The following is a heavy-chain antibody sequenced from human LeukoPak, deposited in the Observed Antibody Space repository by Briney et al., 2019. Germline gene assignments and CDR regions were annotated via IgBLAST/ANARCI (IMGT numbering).Heavy chain of an antibody. CDR2: ISSGSSYI. CDR3: ARDYCSSTSCYSVY. CDR1: GFTFSSYS. Sequence: GGSLRLSCAASGFTFSSYSMNWVRQAPGKGLEWVSSISSGSSYIYYADSVKGRFTISRDNAKNSLYLQMNSLRAEDTAVYYCARDYCSSTSCYSVYWGQGTLVTVSS. V-gene: IGHV3-21*01. J-gene: IGHJ4*02. D-gene: IGHD2-2*01.